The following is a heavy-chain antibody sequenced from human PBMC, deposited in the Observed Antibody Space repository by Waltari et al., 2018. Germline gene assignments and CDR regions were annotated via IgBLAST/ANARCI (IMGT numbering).Heavy chain of an antibody. CDR2: IYYTGTP. D-gene: IGHD3-3*01. CDR3: ARHINFWSGYYFDS. J-gene: IGHJ4*02. V-gene: IGHV4-39*01. CDR1: GASLDNTTHY. Sequence: QLQLQESGPQLVKPSETLSLTCTVSGASLDNTTHYWGWVRQPPGKGLEWIGSIYYTGTPYSNPALKSRMTISVDTSKTQFSLRLSSVTAADTAVYYCARHINFWSGYYFDSWGQGTLVTVSS.